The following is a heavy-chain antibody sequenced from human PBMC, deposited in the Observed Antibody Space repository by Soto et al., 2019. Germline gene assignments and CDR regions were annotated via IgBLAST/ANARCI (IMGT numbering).Heavy chain of an antibody. V-gene: IGHV4-31*03. Sequence: SETLSLTCTVSGASISSSSHYWSWIRQHPRAGLEWLGYISFTGNTYYNPSLRSRLTVSLDTSRSQFSLKLTSVTVADTALYYCAGGPNPDFFDYWGQGSQVTVSS. CDR1: GASISSSSHY. CDR2: ISFTGNT. CDR3: AGGPNPDFFDY. D-gene: IGHD3-16*01. J-gene: IGHJ4*02.